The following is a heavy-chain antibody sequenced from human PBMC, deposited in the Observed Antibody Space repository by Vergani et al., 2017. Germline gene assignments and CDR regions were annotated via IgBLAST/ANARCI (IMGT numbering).Heavy chain of an antibody. Sequence: EVQLVESGGGLVQSGGSLRLSCAASGFTFSSYWMSWVRQAPGKGLEWVSAISGSGGSTYYADSVKGRFTISRDNSKNTLYLQMNSLRAEDTAVYYCAKADSSGYYASLVDYWGQGTLVTVSS. D-gene: IGHD3-22*01. J-gene: IGHJ4*02. V-gene: IGHV3-23*04. CDR1: GFTFSSYW. CDR2: ISGSGGST. CDR3: AKADSSGYYASLVDY.